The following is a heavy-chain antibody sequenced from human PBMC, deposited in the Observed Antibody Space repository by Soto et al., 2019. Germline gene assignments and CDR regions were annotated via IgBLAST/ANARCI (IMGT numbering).Heavy chain of an antibody. D-gene: IGHD5-12*01. CDR3: ARDRPARASGYPLIPPYYYSVMGV. CDR1: GGSISSYC. J-gene: IGHJ6*02. Sequence: QVQLQESAPGLVKPSETLSLTCTVSGGSISSYCWSWIRQPPGKGMEWIGYIYYNGSTNYNPSLMTRVTISVDTSKNQFSLKLSSVTAADTAVYYCARDRPARASGYPLIPPYYYSVMGVWGQGTTVTVSS. CDR2: IYYNGST. V-gene: IGHV4-59*01.